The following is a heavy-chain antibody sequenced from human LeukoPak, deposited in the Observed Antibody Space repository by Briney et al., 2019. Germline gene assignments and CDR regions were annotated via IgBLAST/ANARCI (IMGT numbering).Heavy chain of an antibody. D-gene: IGHD2-2*01. CDR1: GGSISSTSYY. Sequence: PSETLSLTCTVSGGSISSTSYYWGWIRQPPGKGLEWIGSVYHSGITYCNSSLKSRVTISIDTSKNHFSLKLSSVIAADTAVYYCARTTEGYCSSASCFGFSYSYYMDVWGKGTTVTISS. J-gene: IGHJ6*03. CDR2: VYHSGIT. CDR3: ARTTEGYCSSASCFGFSYSYYMDV. V-gene: IGHV4-39*07.